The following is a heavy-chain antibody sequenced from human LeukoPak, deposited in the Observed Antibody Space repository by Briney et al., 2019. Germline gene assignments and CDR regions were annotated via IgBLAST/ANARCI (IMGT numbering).Heavy chain of an antibody. V-gene: IGHV1-46*01. D-gene: IGHD1-26*01. J-gene: IGHJ3*02. CDR2: ISPSGGST. CDR1: GYTFTGYW. CDR3: ARDAGATISHAFDI. Sequence: ASVKVSCKACGYTFTGYWMHWVRQAPGQGPEWMGVISPSGGSTIYVQKFKGRVTLTRDMSTSTDYLELSSLRSEDTAVYYCARDAGATISHAFDIWGQGTMVTVSS.